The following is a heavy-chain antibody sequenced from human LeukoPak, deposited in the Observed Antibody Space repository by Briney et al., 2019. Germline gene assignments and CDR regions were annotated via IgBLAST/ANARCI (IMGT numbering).Heavy chain of an antibody. D-gene: IGHD3-10*01. CDR1: GFSLSSFG. V-gene: IGHV3-30*02. Sequence: SLTLSCPASGFSLSSFGMHWDRQPPGEGLEWVESILYNGSNKYHAEPVKGRFTISRDNSKSTVYLQMTSLRAEVTAVYYCVKEKFGGDAFDIWGQGTMVTVS. J-gene: IGHJ3*02. CDR2: ILYNGSNK. CDR3: VKEKFGGDAFDI.